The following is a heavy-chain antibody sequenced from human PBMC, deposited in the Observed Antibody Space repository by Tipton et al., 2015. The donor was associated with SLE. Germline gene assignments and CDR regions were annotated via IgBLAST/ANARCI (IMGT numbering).Heavy chain of an antibody. Sequence: TLSLTYTVSGGSISSSCYYWGWIRQPPGEGLEWIGSIYYSGSTYYNPSLKSRVTISVDTSKNQFSLKLSSVTAADTAVYYCARLHGYSYGLNWVDPWGQGTLITVSS. CDR1: GGSISSSCYY. CDR2: IYYSGST. V-gene: IGHV4-39*07. D-gene: IGHD5-18*01. J-gene: IGHJ5*02. CDR3: ARLHGYSYGLNWVDP.